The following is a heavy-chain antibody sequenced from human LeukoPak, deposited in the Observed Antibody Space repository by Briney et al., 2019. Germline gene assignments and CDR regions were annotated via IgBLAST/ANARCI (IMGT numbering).Heavy chain of an antibody. CDR3: ARDGVEVYYDSSGYSVDY. Sequence: GGSLTLSCAASGFTFSSYWMSWVRQAPGKGLEWVANIKQDGGENYYVDSVKGRFTISRDNAKNSLYLQMNSLRAEDTAVYYCARDGVEVYYDSSGYSVDYWGLGTLVTVSS. CDR1: GFTFSSYW. J-gene: IGHJ4*02. CDR2: IKQDGGEN. V-gene: IGHV3-7*01. D-gene: IGHD3-22*01.